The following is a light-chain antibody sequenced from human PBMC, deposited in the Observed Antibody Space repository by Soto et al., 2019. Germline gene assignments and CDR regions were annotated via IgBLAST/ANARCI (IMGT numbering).Light chain of an antibody. CDR2: GTS. V-gene: IGKV3-15*01. CDR1: QSVSRN. CDR3: QQYHNWPRT. J-gene: IGKJ4*01. Sequence: ETVMTQSPATLSVSPGERTSLSCRASQSVSRNLAWYQQKPGQTPRLLIYGTSTRATGVPARFSAIGSGTEFTLTISSLQSEDFGVYYCQQYHNWPRTFGGGTKVEI.